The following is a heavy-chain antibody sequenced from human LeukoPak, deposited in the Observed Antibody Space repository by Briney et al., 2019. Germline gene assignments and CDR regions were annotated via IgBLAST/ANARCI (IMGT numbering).Heavy chain of an antibody. Sequence: ASVKVSCKASGYTFTSYGISWVRQAPGQGLEWMGWISAYNGNTNYAQKPQGRVTMTTDTSTSTAYMELRSLRSDDTAVYYCARLYGSGERGSLRVDYWGQGTLVTVSS. CDR1: GYTFTSYG. J-gene: IGHJ4*02. CDR2: ISAYNGNT. D-gene: IGHD3-10*01. CDR3: ARLYGSGERGSLRVDY. V-gene: IGHV1-18*01.